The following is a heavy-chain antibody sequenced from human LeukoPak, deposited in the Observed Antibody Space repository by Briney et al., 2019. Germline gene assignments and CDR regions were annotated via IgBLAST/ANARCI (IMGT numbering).Heavy chain of an antibody. CDR1: GFTFSSYE. J-gene: IGHJ4*02. CDR2: ISSSSSTI. CDR3: ARDFHRRLYDSSAYHPY. Sequence: PGGSLRLSCAASGFTFSSYEMNWVRQAPGKGLEWVSYISSSSSTIYYADSVKGRFTISRDNAKNSLYLQMNSLRAEDTAVYYCARDFHRRLYDSSAYHPYWGQGTLVTVSS. D-gene: IGHD3-22*01. V-gene: IGHV3-48*01.